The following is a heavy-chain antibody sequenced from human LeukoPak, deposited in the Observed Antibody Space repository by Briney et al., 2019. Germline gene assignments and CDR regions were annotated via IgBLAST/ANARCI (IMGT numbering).Heavy chain of an antibody. CDR2: INSDGSST. Sequence: PGGSLRLSCAASGXTFSSYWVHWVRQAPGKGLVWVSRINSDGSSTKYADSVKGRFTISRDNAKNTLYLQMNSLRAKDTAVYYCASAPPGIAAYFDYWGQGTLVTVSS. V-gene: IGHV3-74*03. J-gene: IGHJ4*02. D-gene: IGHD6-13*01. CDR1: GXTFSSYW. CDR3: ASAPPGIAAYFDY.